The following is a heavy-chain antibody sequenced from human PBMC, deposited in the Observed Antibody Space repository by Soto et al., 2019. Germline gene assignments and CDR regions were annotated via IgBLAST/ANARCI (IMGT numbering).Heavy chain of an antibody. Sequence: QVQLVQSGAEVKKPGASVKVSCKASGYTFTSYAMHWVRQAPGQRLEWMGWINAGNGNTKYSQKFQGRVTITRDTSASTAYMELSSLRSEDTAVYYCASRYNYYGSGSYSDAFDIWGQGTMVTVSS. D-gene: IGHD3-10*01. CDR2: INAGNGNT. J-gene: IGHJ3*02. CDR3: ASRYNYYGSGSYSDAFDI. CDR1: GYTFTSYA. V-gene: IGHV1-3*01.